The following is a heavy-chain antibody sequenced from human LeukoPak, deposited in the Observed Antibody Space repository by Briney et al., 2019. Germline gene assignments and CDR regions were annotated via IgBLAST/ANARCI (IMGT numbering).Heavy chain of an antibody. J-gene: IGHJ4*02. CDR2: IEDDGNMK. Sequence: GGSLRLSCATSGFTLSNFWMNWVRQAPGKGLEWVANIEDDGNMKNYVDSVKGRFTISRDNVKNSIYLQMNSLRADDTAVYYCARGRGIALWGQGTLVTVSS. CDR1: GFTLSNFW. CDR3: ARGRGIAL. V-gene: IGHV3-7*01. D-gene: IGHD6-13*01.